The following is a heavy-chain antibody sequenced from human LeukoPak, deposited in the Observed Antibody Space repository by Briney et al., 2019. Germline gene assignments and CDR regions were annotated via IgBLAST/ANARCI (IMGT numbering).Heavy chain of an antibody. J-gene: IGHJ6*03. Sequence: GASVKVSCKASGYTFTGYYMHWVRQAPGQGLEWMGWINPNSGGTNYAQKFQGRVTMTRDTSISTAYMELSRLRSDDTAVYYCASISYSSSSVYYYYYMDIWGKGTTVTVPS. D-gene: IGHD6-6*01. CDR2: INPNSGGT. CDR3: ASISYSSSSVYYYYYMDI. V-gene: IGHV1-2*02. CDR1: GYTFTGYY.